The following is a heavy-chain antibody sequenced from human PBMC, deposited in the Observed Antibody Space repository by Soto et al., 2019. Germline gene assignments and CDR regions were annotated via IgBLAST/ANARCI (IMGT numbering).Heavy chain of an antibody. CDR3: ARGPQSSSTLGYCSSTSCWNFDY. V-gene: IGHV1-2*04. D-gene: IGHD2-2*01. CDR1: GYTFTGYY. J-gene: IGHJ4*02. CDR2: INPNSGGT. Sequence: ASVKVSCKASGYTFTGYYMHWVRQAPGQGLEWMGWINPNSGGTNYAQKFQGWVTMTRDTSISTAYMELSRLRSDDTAVYYCARGPQSSSTLGYCSSTSCWNFDYWGQGTLVTVSS.